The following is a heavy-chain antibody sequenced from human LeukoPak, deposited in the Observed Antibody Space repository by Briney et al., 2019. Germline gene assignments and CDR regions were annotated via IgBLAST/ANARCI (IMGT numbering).Heavy chain of an antibody. D-gene: IGHD3-22*01. J-gene: IGHJ3*02. Sequence: GRSLRLSCAASGFTFSSYAMSWVRQAPGKGLEWVSAISGSGGSTYYADSVKGRFTISRDNSKNTLYLQMNSLRAEDTAVYYCAKDKDSSGYYPDAFDIWGQGTMVTVSS. CDR3: AKDKDSSGYYPDAFDI. V-gene: IGHV3-23*01. CDR1: GFTFSSYA. CDR2: ISGSGGST.